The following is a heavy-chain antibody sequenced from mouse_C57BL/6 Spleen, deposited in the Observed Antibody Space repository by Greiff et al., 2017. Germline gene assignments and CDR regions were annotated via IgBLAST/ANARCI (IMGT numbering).Heavy chain of an antibody. CDR2: ISSGSSTI. D-gene: IGHD2-4*01. V-gene: IGHV5-17*01. Sequence: DVKLVESGGGLVKPGGSLKLSCAASGFTFSEYGMHWVRQAPEKGLEWVAYISSGSSTIYYADTVKGRFTISRDNAKNTLFLQMTSLRSEDTAMYYCARDYEAMDYWGQGTSVTVSS. J-gene: IGHJ4*01. CDR1: GFTFSEYG. CDR3: ARDYEAMDY.